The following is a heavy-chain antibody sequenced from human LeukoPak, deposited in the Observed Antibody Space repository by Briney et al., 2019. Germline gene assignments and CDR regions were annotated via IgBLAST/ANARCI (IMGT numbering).Heavy chain of an antibody. Sequence: PSETLSLTCTVSGGSISSSSYYWGWIRQPPGKGLEWIGTIYYSGSTYYNPSLKSRVTISVDTSKNQFSLKLRSVTAADTAVYYCVSSGEYRAYEPTEFFDSWGQGTLVTVSS. D-gene: IGHD5-12*01. CDR3: VSSGEYRAYEPTEFFDS. CDR2: IYYSGST. CDR1: GGSISSSSYY. J-gene: IGHJ4*02. V-gene: IGHV4-39*07.